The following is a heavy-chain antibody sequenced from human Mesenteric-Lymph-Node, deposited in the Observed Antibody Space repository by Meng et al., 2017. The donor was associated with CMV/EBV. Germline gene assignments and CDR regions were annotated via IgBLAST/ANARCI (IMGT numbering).Heavy chain of an antibody. V-gene: IGHV4-30-4*08. D-gene: IGHD2-8*01. J-gene: IGHJ4*02. CDR1: GGSISSGDYY. Sequence: SETLSLTCTVSGGSISSGDYYWSWIRQPPGKGLEWIGYIYYSGSTYYNPSLKSRVTISVDTSKNQFSLKLSSVTAADTAVYYCASHGMVYAHLDYWGQGTLVTVSS. CDR2: IYYSGST. CDR3: ASHGMVYAHLDY.